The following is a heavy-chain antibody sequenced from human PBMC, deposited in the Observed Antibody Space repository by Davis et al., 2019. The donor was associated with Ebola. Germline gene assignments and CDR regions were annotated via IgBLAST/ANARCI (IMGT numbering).Heavy chain of an antibody. J-gene: IGHJ4*02. D-gene: IGHD3-22*01. CDR1: GFTFSSYG. CDR2: ISYDGSNK. CDR3: AKDGSGITMIGYYFDY. Sequence: GGSLRLSCAASGFTFSSYGMHWVRQAPGKGLEWVAVISYDGSNKYYADSVKGRFTISRDNSKNTLYLQMNSLRAEDTAVYYCAKDGSGITMIGYYFDYWGQGTLVTVSS. V-gene: IGHV3-30*18.